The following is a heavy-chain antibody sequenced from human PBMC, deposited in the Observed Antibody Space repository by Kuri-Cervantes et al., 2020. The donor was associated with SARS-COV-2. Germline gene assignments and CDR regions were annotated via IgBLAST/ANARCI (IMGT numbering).Heavy chain of an antibody. V-gene: IGHV3-64*01. CDR3: ARDFKQSRGSQ. CDR1: GFTFSSYA. D-gene: IGHD1-26*01. CDR2: ISSSGGST. J-gene: IGHJ4*02. Sequence: GESLKISCAASGFTFSSYAMHWVRQAPGKGLEYVSAISSSGGSTYYANSVKGRFTISRDNSKNTLYLQMGSLRAEDMAVYYCARDFKQSRGSQWGQGTLVTVSS.